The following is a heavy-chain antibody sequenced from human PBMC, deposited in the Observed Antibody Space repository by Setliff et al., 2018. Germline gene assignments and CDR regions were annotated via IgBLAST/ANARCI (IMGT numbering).Heavy chain of an antibody. CDR2: MNPNSGNT. V-gene: IGHV1-8*01. J-gene: IGHJ4*02. Sequence: GASVKVSCKASGYTFTSYDINWVRQATGQGLEWMGWMNPNSGNTGYAQKFQGRVTMTRDTSTSTVYMELSSLRSEDTAVYYCARAKVGAYFDYWGQGTLVTVSS. CDR3: ARAKVGAYFDY. CDR1: GYTFTSYD. D-gene: IGHD1-26*01.